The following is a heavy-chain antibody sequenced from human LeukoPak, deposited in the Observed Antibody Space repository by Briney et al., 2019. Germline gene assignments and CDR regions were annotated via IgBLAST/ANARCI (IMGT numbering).Heavy chain of an antibody. CDR3: AKGLYSSSWYRNYYYYYYMDV. V-gene: IGHV3-23*01. CDR1: GFTFSSYA. J-gene: IGHJ6*03. CDR2: ISGSGGST. Sequence: PGGSLRLSCAASGFTFSSYAMSWVREAPGKGLEWVSAISGSGGSTYYADSVKGRFTISRDNPKNTLYLQMNSLRAEDTAVYYCAKGLYSSSWYRNYYYYYYMDVWGKGTTVTVSS. D-gene: IGHD6-13*01.